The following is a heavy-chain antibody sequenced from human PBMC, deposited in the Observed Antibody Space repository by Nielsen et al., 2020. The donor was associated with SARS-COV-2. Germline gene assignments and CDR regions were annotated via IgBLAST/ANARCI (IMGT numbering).Heavy chain of an antibody. CDR1: GFTFRNFA. CDR3: TKGSCGDCVPFED. CDR2: VTGSGTRT. J-gene: IGHJ4*02. D-gene: IGHD2-21*02. Sequence: GESLKISCAASGFTFRNFAMNWVRQAPGKGLEWVSTVTGSGTRTEYAGSVKGRFTISRDNLENTLYLQMNSLRVEDTAVYYCTKGSCGDCVPFEDWGQGILVTVSS. V-gene: IGHV3-23*01.